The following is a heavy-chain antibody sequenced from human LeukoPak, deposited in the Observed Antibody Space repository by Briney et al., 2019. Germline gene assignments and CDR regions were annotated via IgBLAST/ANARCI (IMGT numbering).Heavy chain of an antibody. CDR2: NYPGDFDT. J-gene: IGHJ4*02. D-gene: IGHD3-10*01. CDR1: GYSFTNYW. CDR3: ARHLRSQPFHY. V-gene: IGHV5-51*01. Sequence: GASLRISCKASGYSFTNYWIGWVRQMPGKGREWMGINYPGDFDTRYSPSFQGQVTTSADKSLTTAFLMWSSLKASDSAIYYCARHLRSQPFHYWGQGTLVTVSS.